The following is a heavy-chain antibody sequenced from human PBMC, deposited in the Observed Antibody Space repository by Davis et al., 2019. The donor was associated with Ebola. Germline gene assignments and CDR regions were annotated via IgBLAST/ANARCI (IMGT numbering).Heavy chain of an antibody. CDR1: GFTFSTYT. CDR2: ISISSAFI. CDR3: AGGESGWDASDI. D-gene: IGHD6-19*01. V-gene: IGHV3-21*01. J-gene: IGHJ3*02. Sequence: GGSLRLSCAASGFTFSTYTMTWVRQAPGKGLEWVSSISISSAFIYYADSVKGRFTVSRDNAKSSLSLQMNSLRAEDTAVYYCAGGESGWDASDIWGRGTMVIVSS.